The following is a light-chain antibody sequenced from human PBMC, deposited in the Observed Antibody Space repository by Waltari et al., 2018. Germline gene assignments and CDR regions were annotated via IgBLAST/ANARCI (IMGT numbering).Light chain of an antibody. CDR1: ELEKKY. CDR3: QAWDSGVAGV. Sequence: SYDLIQSPSVSVSPGQTATITCSGDELEKKYVCWYQQKPGQYPVLVIYEDVRRPSETPQRFAGSNSGTTATLTISGTQPMDGADYYCQAWDSGVAGVFGTGTKVTVL. J-gene: IGLJ1*01. CDR2: EDV. V-gene: IGLV3-1*01.